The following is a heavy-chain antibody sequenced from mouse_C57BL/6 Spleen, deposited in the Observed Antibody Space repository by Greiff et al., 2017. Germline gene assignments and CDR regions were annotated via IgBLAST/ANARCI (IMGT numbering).Heavy chain of an antibody. CDR1: GFTFRSYA. D-gene: IGHD1-1*01. Sequence: EVHLVESGGGLVKPGGSLKLSCAASGFTFRSYAMSWVRQTPEKRLEWVATISDGGSYTYYPDNVKGRFTISRDNAKNNLYLQMSHRKSEDTAMYYCARERVSGSSLYWYFDVWGTGTTVTVAS. CDR3: ARERVSGSSLYWYFDV. V-gene: IGHV5-4*01. CDR2: ISDGGSYT. J-gene: IGHJ1*03.